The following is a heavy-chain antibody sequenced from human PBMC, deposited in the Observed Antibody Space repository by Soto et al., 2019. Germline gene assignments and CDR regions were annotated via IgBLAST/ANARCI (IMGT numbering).Heavy chain of an antibody. J-gene: IGHJ4*02. V-gene: IGHV1-18*01. D-gene: IGHD3-22*01. CDR2: ISPYNGNA. CDR3: ARGDYYDSSGYYG. CDR1: GYTFTSYG. Sequence: ASVKVSCKASGYTFTSYGISLVRQAPGQGLEWMGWISPYNGNANYAQKFQGRVTMTTGESTSTAYMELSSLRSEDTAVYYCARGDYYDSSGYYGWGQGTLVTVSS.